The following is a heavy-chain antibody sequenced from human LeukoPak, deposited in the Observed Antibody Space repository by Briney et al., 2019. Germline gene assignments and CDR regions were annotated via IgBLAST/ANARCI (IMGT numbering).Heavy chain of an antibody. CDR3: VRGVLAVVYATFDD. V-gene: IGHV4-34*01. D-gene: IGHD6-19*01. J-gene: IGHJ4*02. CDR2: IIHSGRT. Sequence: SETLSLTCTVYGVSFSDHYWTWVRQSPEKGQEWIGEIIHSGRTHYNPPFKSRVATSIDTSKNQFSLRRTSLTAAHPAVYYCVRGVLAVVYATFDDWGQGKLVTVYS. CDR1: GVSFSDHY.